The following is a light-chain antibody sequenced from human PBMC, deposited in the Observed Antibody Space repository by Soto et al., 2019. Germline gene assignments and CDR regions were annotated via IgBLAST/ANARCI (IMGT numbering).Light chain of an antibody. V-gene: IGKV1-39*01. Sequence: DFRMTQSPSTLSASVGDRVTISCRASQSISRWLAWYQQKPGRAPKLLIYDVSSLKSGVPSRFSGSGSGTDFTLTISSLQPEDFATYYCQQSYSTPPITFGQGTRLEIK. J-gene: IGKJ5*01. CDR1: QSISRW. CDR3: QQSYSTPPIT. CDR2: DVS.